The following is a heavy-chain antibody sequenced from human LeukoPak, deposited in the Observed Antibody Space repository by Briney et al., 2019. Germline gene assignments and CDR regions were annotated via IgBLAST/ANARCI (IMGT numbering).Heavy chain of an antibody. D-gene: IGHD6-6*01. J-gene: IGHJ3*02. CDR2: IFYTGDT. V-gene: IGHV4-59*01. CDR1: GGSLNNYY. Sequence: ASETLSLTCTVSGGSLNNYYWTWIRQPPGKGLEWIGYIFYTGDTNYNPSLKSRVTLSLDTSKNQFSLKLNSVTAADTAVYYCARLGYSSSWGAFDIWGHGTMVTVSS. CDR3: ARLGYSSSWGAFDI.